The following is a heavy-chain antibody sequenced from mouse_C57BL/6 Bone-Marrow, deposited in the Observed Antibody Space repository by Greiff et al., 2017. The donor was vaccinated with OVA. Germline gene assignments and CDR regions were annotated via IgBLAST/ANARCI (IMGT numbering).Heavy chain of an antibody. J-gene: IGHJ4*01. CDR2: IWRGGST. V-gene: IGHV2-5*01. CDR3: AKNPYYYGSSPYAMDY. Sequence: QVQLQQSGPGLVQPSQSLSITCTVSGFSLTSYGVHWVRQSPGKGLEWLGVIWRGGSTDYNAAFMSRLSITKDNSKSQVFFKMNSLQADDTAIYYCAKNPYYYGSSPYAMDYWGQGTSVTVSS. CDR1: GFSLTSYG. D-gene: IGHD1-1*01.